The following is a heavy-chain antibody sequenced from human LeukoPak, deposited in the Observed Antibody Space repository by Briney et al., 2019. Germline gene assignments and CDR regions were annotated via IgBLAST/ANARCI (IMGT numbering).Heavy chain of an antibody. Sequence: RASVKVSCKASGGTFSSYAISWVRQAPGQGLEWMGGIIPIFGTANYAQKFQGRVTITADESTSTAYMELSSLRSEDTAVYYCARDNIVVVVAASYYYGMDVWGRGTTVTVSS. J-gene: IGHJ6*02. CDR2: IIPIFGTA. V-gene: IGHV1-69*13. D-gene: IGHD2-15*01. CDR3: ARDNIVVVVAASYYYGMDV. CDR1: GGTFSSYA.